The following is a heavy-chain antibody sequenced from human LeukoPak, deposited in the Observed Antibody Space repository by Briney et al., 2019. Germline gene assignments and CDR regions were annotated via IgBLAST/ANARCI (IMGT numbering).Heavy chain of an antibody. Sequence: ASVKVSCKASGYTFTSYYMHWVRQAPGQGLEWMGIINPSGGSTSYAQKFQGRVTMTRDTSTSTVYMELSSLRSEDTAVYYCARDREGTMIVSTAFGIWGQGTMVTVSS. V-gene: IGHV1-46*01. CDR3: ARDREGTMIVSTAFGI. D-gene: IGHD3-22*01. CDR1: GYTFTSYY. J-gene: IGHJ3*02. CDR2: INPSGGST.